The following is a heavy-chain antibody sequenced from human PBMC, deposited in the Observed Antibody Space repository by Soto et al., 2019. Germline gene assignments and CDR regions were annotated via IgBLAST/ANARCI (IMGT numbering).Heavy chain of an antibody. Sequence: GASVKVSCKTSGYTFTSYAMHWVRQAPGQRLEWMGWINAGNGNTKYSQKFQGRVTITRDTSASTAYMELSSLRSEDTAVYYCSGSYSYYGMDVWGQGTTVTVSS. CDR2: INAGNGNT. J-gene: IGHJ6*02. CDR1: GYTFTSYA. CDR3: SGSYSYYGMDV. V-gene: IGHV1-3*01. D-gene: IGHD3-10*01.